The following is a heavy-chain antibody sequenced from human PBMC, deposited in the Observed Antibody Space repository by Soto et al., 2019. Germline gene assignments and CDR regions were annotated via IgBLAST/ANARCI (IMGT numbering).Heavy chain of an antibody. Sequence: QVYLVESGGGLVKPGGSLRLSCVTSGLTFGDFDMSWMRQAPGKGLEWVSHINSRSTYTNYADSVKGRFIVSRDNAKNSLPLKMNSLRVEDTAVYYCARDLEGYYADLWGQGTLVTVSP. CDR1: GLTFGDFD. CDR3: ARDLEGYYADL. CDR2: INSRSTYT. V-gene: IGHV3-11*05. J-gene: IGHJ5*02. D-gene: IGHD3-22*01.